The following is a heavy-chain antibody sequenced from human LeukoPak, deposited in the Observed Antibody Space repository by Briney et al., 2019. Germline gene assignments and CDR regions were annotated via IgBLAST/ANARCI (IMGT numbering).Heavy chain of an antibody. J-gene: IGHJ4*02. CDR1: GFTFSSYA. D-gene: IGHD3-3*01. Sequence: GGSLRLSCAASGFTFSSYAMSWVRQAPGEWLEWVSSISGSGGSTYYADSVKGRFTISRDNSKNTLYLQMNSLRAEDTAVYYCAKSLKVITPINYWGQGTLVTVSS. V-gene: IGHV3-23*01. CDR2: ISGSGGST. CDR3: AKSLKVITPINY.